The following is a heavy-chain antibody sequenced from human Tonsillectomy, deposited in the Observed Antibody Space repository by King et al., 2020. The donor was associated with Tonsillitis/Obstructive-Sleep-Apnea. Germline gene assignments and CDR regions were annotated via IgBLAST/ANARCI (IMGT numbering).Heavy chain of an antibody. J-gene: IGHJ4*02. CDR1: GYTFTSYA. CDR2: INAGNGNT. V-gene: IGHV1-3*01. CDR3: ARGEELRPFDY. D-gene: IGHD1-26*01. Sequence: QLVQSGAEVEKPGASVKVSCKAFGYTFTSYAIHWVRQAPGQRLGCMGWINAGNGNTKYSQKFQGRVTITRDTSETTAHMELSSLRSEDTAVYYCARGEELRPFDYWGQGTLVTVSS.